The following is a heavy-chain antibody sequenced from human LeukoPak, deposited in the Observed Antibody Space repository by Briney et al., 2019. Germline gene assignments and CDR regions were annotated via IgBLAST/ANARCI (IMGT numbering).Heavy chain of an antibody. CDR1: GYTFTSYY. D-gene: IGHD3-16*01. CDR2: INPSGGST. CDR3: AREPRGDAFDY. Sequence: ASVKVSCKASGYTFTSYYMHWVRQAPGQGLEWMGIINPSGGSTSYAQKFQGRVTITADESTSTAYMELRSLRSDDTAVYYCAREPRGDAFDYWGQGTLVTVSS. J-gene: IGHJ4*02. V-gene: IGHV1-46*01.